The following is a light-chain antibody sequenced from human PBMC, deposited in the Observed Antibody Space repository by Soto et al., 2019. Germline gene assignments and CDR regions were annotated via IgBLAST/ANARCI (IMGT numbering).Light chain of an antibody. CDR1: QSVSSY. CDR2: DAS. V-gene: IGKV3-11*01. CDR3: QQRSVWPT. Sequence: IVLTQSPATLSLSPGERATLSCRASQSVSSYLAWYQQKGGQAPRLLIYDASSRAPGIPARFSGSGSGTDSTLTISSLEPEDFGVYYCQQRSVWPTFGGGTKVEIK. J-gene: IGKJ4*01.